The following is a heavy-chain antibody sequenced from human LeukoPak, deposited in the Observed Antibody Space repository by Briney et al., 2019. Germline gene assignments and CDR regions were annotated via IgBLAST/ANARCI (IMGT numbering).Heavy chain of an antibody. CDR1: GFSLSTSGVG. V-gene: IGHV2-5*02. Sequence: SGPTLVNPTQTLTLTCTFSGFSLSTSGVGVGWIRQPPGKALEWLALIYWDDDKRYSPSLKSRLTITKDTSKNQVVLTMTNMDPVDTATYYCAHSPILTGYFIGEDYRLLFDYWGQGTLVTVSS. CDR3: AHSPILTGYFIGEDYRLLFDY. J-gene: IGHJ4*02. CDR2: IYWDDDK. D-gene: IGHD3-9*01.